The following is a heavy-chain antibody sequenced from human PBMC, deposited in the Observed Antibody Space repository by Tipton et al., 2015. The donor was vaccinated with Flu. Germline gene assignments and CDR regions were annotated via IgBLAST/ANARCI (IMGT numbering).Heavy chain of an antibody. V-gene: IGHV3-23*01. CDR3: ANEGFWSGRQDY. J-gene: IGHJ4*02. CDR1: GFSVSNFA. Sequence: SLRLSCAASGFSVSNFAMSWVRQAPGKGLEWVSGISGSGSSTYFAESVQGRFTISKDTSNNTPYLQMHSLRVEDTAVYYCANEGFWSGRQDYWGQGTPVTVSS. D-gene: IGHD3-3*01. CDR2: ISGSGSST.